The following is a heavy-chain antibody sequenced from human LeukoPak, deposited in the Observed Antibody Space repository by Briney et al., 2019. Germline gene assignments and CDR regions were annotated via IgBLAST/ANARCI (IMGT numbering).Heavy chain of an antibody. CDR3: ARSLAYCGGDCYLGAFDI. V-gene: IGHV3-21*01. D-gene: IGHD2-21*02. J-gene: IGHJ3*02. CDR1: GFTFSSYS. Sequence: GGSLRLSCAASGFTFSSYSMNWVRQAPGKGLEWVSSISSSSSYIYYADSVKGRFTISRDNAKNSLYLQMNSLRAEDTAVYYCARSLAYCGGDCYLGAFDIWGQGTMVTVSS. CDR2: ISSSSSYI.